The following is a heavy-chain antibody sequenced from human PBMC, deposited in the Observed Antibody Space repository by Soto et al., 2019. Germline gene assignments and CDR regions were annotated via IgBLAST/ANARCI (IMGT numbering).Heavy chain of an antibody. D-gene: IGHD5-12*01. CDR3: AKAFSGSDALDF. Sequence: VRLVESGGVVVQPGGSLRLSCAASGFSFEDYSMHWVRQAPGKGLEWVSLIEWDGATTSYADSVKGRFTISRDNNEASLHLQMNSLRTEDTAMYYCAKAFSGSDALDFWGQGTFVTVSS. CDR2: IEWDGATT. J-gene: IGHJ3*01. CDR1: GFSFEDYS. V-gene: IGHV3-43*01.